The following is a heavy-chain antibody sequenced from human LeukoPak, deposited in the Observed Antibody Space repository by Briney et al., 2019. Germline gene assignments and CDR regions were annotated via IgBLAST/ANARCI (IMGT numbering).Heavy chain of an antibody. CDR1: GFTFSSYA. CDR3: AKGSYIVATTTFDY. Sequence: GGSLRLSCSASGFTFSSYAMHWVRQAPGKGLEYVSAISSNGGSTYYADSVKGRFTISRDNSKNTLYLQMSSLRAEDTAVYYCAKGSYIVATTTFDYWGQGTLVTVSS. D-gene: IGHD5-12*01. J-gene: IGHJ4*02. CDR2: ISSNGGST. V-gene: IGHV3-64D*06.